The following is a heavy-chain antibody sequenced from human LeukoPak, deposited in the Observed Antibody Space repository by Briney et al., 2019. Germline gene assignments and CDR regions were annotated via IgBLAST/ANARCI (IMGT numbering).Heavy chain of an antibody. Sequence: SETLSLTCAVAGDSISNHYWSWIRQPPGKGLEWIGYIYYSGSSNYNPSLKSRVTMSVDTSRNQFSLKLSSVTAADTAVYYCVRGSTGAFDPWGQGTLVTVSP. CDR3: VRGSTGAFDP. J-gene: IGHJ5*02. CDR1: GDSISNHY. CDR2: IYYSGSS. V-gene: IGHV4-59*11. D-gene: IGHD1-1*01.